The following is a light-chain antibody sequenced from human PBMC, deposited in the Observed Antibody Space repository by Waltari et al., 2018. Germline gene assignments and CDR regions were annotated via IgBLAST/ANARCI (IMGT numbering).Light chain of an antibody. J-gene: IGKJ1*01. V-gene: IGKV3-15*01. CDR1: QSVSNK. CDR3: QQYNKWPET. Sequence: EIVMTQSPAIPSVSPGERATLSCRASQSVSNKIAWYQQKPGHAPRLLIYGASTRATGIPARFSGSGSETEFTLTISSLQSEDFAVYHCQQYNKWPETFGQGTKVQIK. CDR2: GAS.